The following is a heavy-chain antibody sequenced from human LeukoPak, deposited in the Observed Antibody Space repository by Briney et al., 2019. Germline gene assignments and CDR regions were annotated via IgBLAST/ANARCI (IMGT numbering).Heavy chain of an antibody. J-gene: IGHJ4*02. CDR2: ISSSGSTI. V-gene: IGHV3-11*04. CDR1: GFTFSDYY. D-gene: IGHD3-3*01. CDR3: ASGYYDFWSGYPYYFDY. Sequence: GGSLRLSCAASGFTFSDYYMSWIRQAPGKGLEWVSYISSSGSTIYYADFVKGRFTISRDNAKNSLYLQMNSLRAEDTAVYYCASGYYDFWSGYPYYFDYWGQGTLVTVSS.